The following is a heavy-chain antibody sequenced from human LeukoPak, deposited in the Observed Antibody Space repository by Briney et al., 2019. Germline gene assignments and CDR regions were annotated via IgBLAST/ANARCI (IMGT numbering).Heavy chain of an antibody. CDR3: ARGIPKAVRFRDPYFDY. CDR1: GGSFSGYY. J-gene: IGHJ4*02. Sequence: SETLSLTCAAYGGSFSGYYWSWIRQPPGKGLEWIGEINHSGSTNYNPSLKSRVTISVDTSKNQFSLKLSSVTAADTAVYYCARGIPKAVRFRDPYFDYWGQGTLVTVSS. D-gene: IGHD3-3*01. V-gene: IGHV4-34*01. CDR2: INHSGST.